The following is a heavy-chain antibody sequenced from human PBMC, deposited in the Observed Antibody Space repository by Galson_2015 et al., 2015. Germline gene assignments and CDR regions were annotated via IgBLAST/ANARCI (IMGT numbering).Heavy chain of an antibody. Sequence: SVKVSCKASGYTFTSYDINWVRQATGQGLEWMGWMNPNSGNTGYAQKFQGRVTMTRNTSISTAYMELSSLRSEDTAVYYCASQGAGYSSSSAYYYYGMDVWGQGTTVTVSS. CDR2: MNPNSGNT. CDR3: ASQGAGYSSSSAYYYYGMDV. CDR1: GYTFTSYD. D-gene: IGHD6-6*01. J-gene: IGHJ6*02. V-gene: IGHV1-8*01.